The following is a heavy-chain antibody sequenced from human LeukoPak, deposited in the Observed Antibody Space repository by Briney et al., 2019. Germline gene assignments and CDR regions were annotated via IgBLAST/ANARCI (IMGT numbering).Heavy chain of an antibody. D-gene: IGHD4-17*01. CDR1: GASLSFTSHS. J-gene: IGHJ5*02. CDR3: ARLPTGFPNWFGT. CDR2: FHSSGST. Sequence: SETLSLTCTVSGASLSFTSHSWGWVRQSPGKGLEWMATFHSSGSTFYNPSLQSRVTISADTSKSQFSLNLSSMTAADTAVYYCARLPTGFPNWFGTWGQGTLVTVSS. V-gene: IGHV4-39*01.